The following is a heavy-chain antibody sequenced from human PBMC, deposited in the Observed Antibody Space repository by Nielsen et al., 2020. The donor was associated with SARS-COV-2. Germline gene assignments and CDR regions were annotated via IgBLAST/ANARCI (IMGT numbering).Heavy chain of an antibody. V-gene: IGHV4-59*01. CDR2: IYYSGST. J-gene: IGHJ4*02. Sequence: WIRQPPGKGLEWIGYIYYSGSTNYNPSLKSRVTISVDTSKNQFSLKLSSVTAADTAVYYCAKVGDSSGYYYFIFDYWGQGTLVTVSS. D-gene: IGHD3-22*01. CDR3: AKVGDSSGYYYFIFDY.